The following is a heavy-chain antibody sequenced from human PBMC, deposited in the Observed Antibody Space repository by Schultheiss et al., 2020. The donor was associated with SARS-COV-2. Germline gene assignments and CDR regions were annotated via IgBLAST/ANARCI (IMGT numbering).Heavy chain of an antibody. CDR1: GFTFSSYG. CDR3: ARVIPSRGTSAFDI. V-gene: IGHV3-74*01. CDR2: INSDGSST. Sequence: GGSLRLSCAASGFTFSSYGMHWVRQAPGKGLEWVSRINSDGSSTSYADSVKGRFTISRDNFKNTLYLQMNSLRAEDTAVYYCARVIPSRGTSAFDIWGQGTMVTVSS. D-gene: IGHD3-22*01. J-gene: IGHJ3*02.